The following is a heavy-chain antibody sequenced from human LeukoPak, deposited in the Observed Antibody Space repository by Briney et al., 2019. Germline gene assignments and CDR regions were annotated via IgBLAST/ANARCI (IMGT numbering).Heavy chain of an antibody. D-gene: IGHD3-22*01. V-gene: IGHV3-30*04. CDR1: GFTFSSYA. Sequence: GGSLRLSCAASGFTFSSYAMHWVRQAPGKGLEWVAVISYDGSNKYYADSVKGRFTISRDNSKNTLYLQMNSLRAEDTAVYYCARESGHYDSSGLDYWGQGTLVTVSS. CDR3: ARESGHYDSSGLDY. CDR2: ISYDGSNK. J-gene: IGHJ4*02.